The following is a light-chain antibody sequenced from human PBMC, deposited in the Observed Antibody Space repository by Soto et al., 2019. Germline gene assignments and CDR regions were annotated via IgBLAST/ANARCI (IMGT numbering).Light chain of an antibody. J-gene: IGLJ1*01. V-gene: IGLV2-8*01. CDR3: SSYAGGNDYV. Sequence: QSALTQPPSASGSPGQSVTISCTGTSSDVGGYNYVSWYQQHPGKAPKLMIYEVIKRPSGVPDRFSGSKSGNTACLTVSGLQAEDEADYYCSSYAGGNDYVFGTGTKGTVL. CDR2: EVI. CDR1: SSDVGGYNY.